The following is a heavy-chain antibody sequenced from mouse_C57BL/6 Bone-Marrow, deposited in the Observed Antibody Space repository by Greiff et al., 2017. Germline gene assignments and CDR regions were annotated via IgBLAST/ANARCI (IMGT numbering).Heavy chain of an antibody. J-gene: IGHJ1*03. Sequence: VQLQQPGAELVKPGASVKMSCKASGYTFTRYWITWVKQRPGQGLEWIGDIYPGSGSTNYNEKFKSKATLTVDTSSRTAYMQLSSLTSEDSAVYYCARPYYSNYWYFDVWGTGTTVTVSS. CDR1: GYTFTRYW. D-gene: IGHD2-5*01. V-gene: IGHV1-55*01. CDR3: ARPYYSNYWYFDV. CDR2: IYPGSGST.